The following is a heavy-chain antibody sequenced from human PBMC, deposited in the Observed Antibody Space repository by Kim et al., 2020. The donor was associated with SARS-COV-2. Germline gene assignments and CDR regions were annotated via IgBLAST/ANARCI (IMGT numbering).Heavy chain of an antibody. V-gene: IGHV4-31*03. J-gene: IGHJ4*02. CDR2: IYYSGST. CDR3: ARDYYGSGSYHYFDY. CDR1: GGSISSGGYY. Sequence: SETLSLTCTVSGGSISSGGYYWSWIRQHPGKGLEWIGYIYYSGSTYYNPSLKSRVTISVDTSKNQFSLKLSSVTAADTAVYYCARDYYGSGSYHYFDYWGQGTLVTVSS. D-gene: IGHD3-10*01.